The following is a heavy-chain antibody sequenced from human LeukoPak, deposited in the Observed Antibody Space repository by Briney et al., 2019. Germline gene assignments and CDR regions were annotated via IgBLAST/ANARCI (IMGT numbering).Heavy chain of an antibody. CDR3: ARRPRNSGSYDGPPGLDY. Sequence: SETLSLTCAVYGGSFSGYYWSWIRQPPGKGLEWIGEINHSGSTNYNPSLKSRVTISVDTSKNQFSLKLSSVTAADRAMYYCARRPRNSGSYDGPPGLDYWGQGTQVTVSS. V-gene: IGHV4-34*01. J-gene: IGHJ4*02. CDR2: INHSGST. D-gene: IGHD1-26*01. CDR1: GGSFSGYY.